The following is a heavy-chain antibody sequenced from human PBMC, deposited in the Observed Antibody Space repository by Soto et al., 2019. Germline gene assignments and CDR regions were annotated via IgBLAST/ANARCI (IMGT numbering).Heavy chain of an antibody. V-gene: IGHV4-30-2*01. CDR1: GGSVSSASYY. Sequence: PSETLSLTCTVSGGSVSSASYYWSWIRQPPGKGLEWIGYIYHSGSTYYNPSLKSRVTISVDRSKNQFSLKLSSVTAADTAVYYCARGGTMVRGVSYYYYYGMDVWGQGTTVTVSS. J-gene: IGHJ6*02. D-gene: IGHD3-10*01. CDR3: ARGGTMVRGVSYYYYYGMDV. CDR2: IYHSGST.